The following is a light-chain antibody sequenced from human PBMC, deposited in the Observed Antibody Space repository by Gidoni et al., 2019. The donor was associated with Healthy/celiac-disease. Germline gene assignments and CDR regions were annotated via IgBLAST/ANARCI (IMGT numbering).Light chain of an antibody. CDR2: DAS. CDR1: QIVSSY. V-gene: IGKV3-11*01. CDR3: QQRSNWLT. J-gene: IGKJ4*01. Sequence: EIVLTQSAATLSLSPGERATLSCRASQIVSSYLAWYQQKPGQAPRLLIYDASNRATGIPARFSGSGSGTDCTLTLSSLEPEDFAVYYCQQRSNWLTFGGGTKVEIK.